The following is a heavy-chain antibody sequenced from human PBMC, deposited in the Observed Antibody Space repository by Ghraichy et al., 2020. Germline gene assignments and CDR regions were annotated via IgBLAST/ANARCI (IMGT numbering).Heavy chain of an antibody. Sequence: GGSLRLSCAASRFTFSSYAMSWVRQAPGKGLEWVSAISGSGGSTYYADSVKGRFTISRDNSKNTLYLQMNSLRAEDTAVYYCAKDRRGGIVVPKIMDVWGQGTTVTVSS. CDR1: RFTFSSYA. J-gene: IGHJ6*02. CDR2: ISGSGGST. V-gene: IGHV3-23*01. CDR3: AKDRRGGIVVPKIMDV. D-gene: IGHD2-2*01.